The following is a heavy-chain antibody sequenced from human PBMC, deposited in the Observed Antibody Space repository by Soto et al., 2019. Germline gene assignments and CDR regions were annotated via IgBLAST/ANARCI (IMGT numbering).Heavy chain of an antibody. CDR2: TYYRSKWYN. V-gene: IGHV6-1*01. CDR1: GDSVSSNSAA. Sequence: SQTLSLTCAISGDSVSSNSAAWNWIRQSPSRGLEWLGRTYYRSKWYNDYAVSVKSRITINPDTSKNQFSLQLNSVTPEDTAVYYCGRATGEQLVVSLWYYYYGMDVWGQGTTVTVSS. CDR3: GRATGEQLVVSLWYYYYGMDV. J-gene: IGHJ6*02. D-gene: IGHD6-6*01.